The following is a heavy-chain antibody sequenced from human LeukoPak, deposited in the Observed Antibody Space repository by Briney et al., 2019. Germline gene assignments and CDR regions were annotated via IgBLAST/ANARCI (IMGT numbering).Heavy chain of an antibody. CDR2: IYYSGST. J-gene: IGHJ6*02. CDR1: GGSISSYY. CDR3: ARVDSYDSSGYHYYYYGMDV. V-gene: IGHV4-59*01. Sequence: SETLSLTCTVSGGSISSYYWSWIRQPPGKGLEWIGYIYYSGSTNYNPSLKSRVTISVDTSKNQFYLKLSSVTAADTAVYYCARVDSYDSSGYHYYYYGMDVWGQGTTVTVSS. D-gene: IGHD3-22*01.